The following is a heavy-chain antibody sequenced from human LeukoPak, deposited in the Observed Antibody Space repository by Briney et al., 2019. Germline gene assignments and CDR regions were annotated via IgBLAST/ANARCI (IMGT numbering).Heavy chain of an antibody. CDR2: INPNSGDT. CDR3: ATLMAHLDY. D-gene: IGHD2-8*01. V-gene: IGHV1-2*02. J-gene: IGHJ4*02. CDR1: GYTFTDYH. Sequence: ASVKVSCKDFGYTFTDYHMHWVRQAPGQGLEWMGWINPNSGDTNYAQKFQGRVTMTRDTTISTAYMELSRLRSDDTAVFYCATLMAHLDYWGQGALVTVSS.